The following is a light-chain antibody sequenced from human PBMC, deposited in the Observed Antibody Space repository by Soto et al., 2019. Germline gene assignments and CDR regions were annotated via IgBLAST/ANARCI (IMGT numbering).Light chain of an antibody. Sequence: PITQSPSTLSASVGDRVTITCRVSQSISTWLAWYQQKQGKAPRLLIYKASSLESGVPSRFSGSGSGTDLTITISSLQPEDFETYYCQQLNSYPITFGQGTRLEIK. CDR2: KAS. J-gene: IGKJ5*01. CDR1: QSISTW. CDR3: QQLNSYPIT. V-gene: IGKV1-5*03.